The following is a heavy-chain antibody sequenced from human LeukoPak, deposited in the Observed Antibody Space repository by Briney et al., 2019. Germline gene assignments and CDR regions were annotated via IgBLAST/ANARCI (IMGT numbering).Heavy chain of an antibody. J-gene: IGHJ4*02. Sequence: SETLSLTCTVSGYSITSDYYWGWIRQPPGKGLEWIGTIYHRGSTYYNPSLKSRVTISVDMSKNQFSLKLNSVTAADTAVYYCARQLSGYWGQGTLVTVSS. CDR3: ARQLSGY. CDR1: GYSITSDYY. V-gene: IGHV4-38-2*02. D-gene: IGHD3-10*01. CDR2: IYHRGST.